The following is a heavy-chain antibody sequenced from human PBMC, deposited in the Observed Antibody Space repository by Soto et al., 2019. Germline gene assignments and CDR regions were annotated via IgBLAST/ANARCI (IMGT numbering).Heavy chain of an antibody. Sequence: GESLKISCKGSGYSFTSYWIGWVGQMPGKGLEWMGMIYPADSDTRYSPSFQGQVTISADKSISTAYLQCSSLKASDTAMYYCARVLSKYYYDSSGDLFDYWGQGTLVTVSS. CDR2: IYPADSDT. D-gene: IGHD3-22*01. V-gene: IGHV5-51*01. CDR1: GYSFTSYW. CDR3: ARVLSKYYYDSSGDLFDY. J-gene: IGHJ4*02.